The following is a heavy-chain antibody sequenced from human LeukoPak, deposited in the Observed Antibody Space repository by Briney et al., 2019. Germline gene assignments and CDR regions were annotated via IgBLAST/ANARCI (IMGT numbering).Heavy chain of an antibody. D-gene: IGHD5-12*01. CDR1: GYTFTSYA. CDR2: INAGNGNT. V-gene: IGHV1-3*01. J-gene: IGHJ5*02. Sequence: ASVKVSCKASGYTFTSYAMHWVRQAPGQRLEWMGWINAGNGNTKYSQKFQGRVTITRDTSASTAYMELSSLRSEDTAVYYCARSKKFSGYDYYRYGDPTRWFDPWGQGTLVTVSS. CDR3: ARSKKFSGYDYYRYGDPTRWFDP.